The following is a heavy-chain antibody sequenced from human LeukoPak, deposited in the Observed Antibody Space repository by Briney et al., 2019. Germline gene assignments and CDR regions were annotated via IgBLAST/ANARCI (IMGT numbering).Heavy chain of an antibody. CDR2: IYYSGST. J-gene: IGHJ4*02. Sequence: MSSETLSLTCTVSGGSISSYYWSWIRQPPGKGLEWIGNIYYSGSTNYNPSLKSRVTISVDTSKNQFSLKLSSVTAADTAVYYCASGYSYGYEGGFDYWGQGTLVTVSS. CDR1: GGSISSYY. CDR3: ASGYSYGYEGGFDY. D-gene: IGHD5-18*01. V-gene: IGHV4-59*01.